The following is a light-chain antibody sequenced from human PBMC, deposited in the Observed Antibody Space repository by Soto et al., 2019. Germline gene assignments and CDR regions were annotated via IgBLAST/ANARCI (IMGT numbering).Light chain of an antibody. CDR3: QSYDAGLSGV. CDR2: GKN. J-gene: IGLJ3*02. CDR1: SSNIGAGYD. Sequence: QSVLTQPPSVSGAPGQTVTISCTGSSSNIGAGYDVHWYQRVSGTAPKLLIYGKNNRPSGVPDRFSGSESGTSASLVITGLQTEDEADYFCQSYDAGLSGVFGGGTKVTVL. V-gene: IGLV1-40*01.